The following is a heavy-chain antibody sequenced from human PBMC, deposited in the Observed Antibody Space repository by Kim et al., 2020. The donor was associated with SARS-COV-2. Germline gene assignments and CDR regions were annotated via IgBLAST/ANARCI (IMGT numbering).Heavy chain of an antibody. CDR3: ARVYNWNYGFDY. D-gene: IGHD1-7*01. CDR2: INAGNGNT. J-gene: IGHJ4*02. Sequence: ASVKVSCKASGYTLTSYAMHWVRQAPGQRLEWMGWINAGNGNTKYSQKFQGRVTITRDTSASTAYMELSSLRSEDTAVYYCARVYNWNYGFDYWGQGTLVTVSS. CDR1: GYTLTSYA. V-gene: IGHV1-3*01.